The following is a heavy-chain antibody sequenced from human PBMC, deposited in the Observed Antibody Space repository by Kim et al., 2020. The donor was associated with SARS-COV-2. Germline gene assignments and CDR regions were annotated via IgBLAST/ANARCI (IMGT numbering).Heavy chain of an antibody. J-gene: IGHJ3*02. D-gene: IGHD4-17*01. V-gene: IGHV4-59*01. CDR1: GGSISSYY. CDR2: IYYSGST. Sequence: SETLSLTCTVSGGSISSYYWSWIRQPPGKGLEWIGYIYYSGSTNYNPSLKSRVTISVDTSKNQFSLKLSSVTAADTAVYYCARVREISSAGDYGTFDIWGQGTMVPVPS. CDR3: ARVREISSAGDYGTFDI.